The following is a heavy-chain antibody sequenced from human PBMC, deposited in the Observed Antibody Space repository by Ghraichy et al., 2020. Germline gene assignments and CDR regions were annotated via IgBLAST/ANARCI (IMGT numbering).Heavy chain of an antibody. D-gene: IGHD1-7*01. V-gene: IGHV3-53*01. Sequence: WGSLRLSCAASGFTVSSNYMSWVRQAPGKGLEWVSVIYSGGSTYYADSVKGRFTISRDNSKNTLYLQMDSLRAEDTAVYYCARLVDIMGTSGDWGQGTLVTVSS. CDR2: IYSGGST. J-gene: IGHJ4*02. CDR1: GFTVSSNY. CDR3: ARLVDIMGTSGD.